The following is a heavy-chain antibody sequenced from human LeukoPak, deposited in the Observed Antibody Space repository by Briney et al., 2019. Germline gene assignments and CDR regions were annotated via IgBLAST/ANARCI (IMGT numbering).Heavy chain of an antibody. J-gene: IGHJ4*02. CDR3: ARITYYYDSSGYRDTYYFDY. CDR2: TYYSGST. Sequence: SQTLSLTCTVSGGSISSGGYYWSWIRQHPGKGLEWIGYTYYSGSTYYNPSLKSRVTISVDTSKNQFSLKLSSVTAADTAVYYCARITYYYDSSGYRDTYYFDYWGQGTLVTVSS. D-gene: IGHD3-22*01. V-gene: IGHV4-31*03. CDR1: GGSISSGGYY.